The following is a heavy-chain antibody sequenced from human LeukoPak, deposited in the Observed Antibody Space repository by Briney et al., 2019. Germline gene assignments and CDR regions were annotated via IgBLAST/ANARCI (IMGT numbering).Heavy chain of an antibody. CDR3: TTFYHEYSPY. D-gene: IGHD2/OR15-2a*01. V-gene: IGHV3-15*01. CDR1: GFSFMNAW. CDR2: IKSNADGGTP. J-gene: IGHJ4*02. Sequence: GGSLRLSCAASGFSFMNAWIIWVRQAPGKGLEWVGRIKSNADGGTPDYAAPARGRFTISRDDSKNTLYLQMNSLKTEDTAVYYCTTFYHEYSPYWGRGTLVTVSS.